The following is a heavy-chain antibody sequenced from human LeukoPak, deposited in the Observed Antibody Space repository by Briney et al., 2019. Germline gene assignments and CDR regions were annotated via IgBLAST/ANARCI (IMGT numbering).Heavy chain of an antibody. D-gene: IGHD2-21*02. V-gene: IGHV4-59*08. CDR1: GGSISRYD. CDR3: ASGGDFAFDI. CDR2: IYYRGST. Sequence: SETLSLTCTVSGGSISRYDLSWIRQPPGKGLEWIGDIYYRGSTNYNPSLKGRVTISVDTSKNQFSLKLSSVNAADTAVYYCASGGDFAFDIWGQGTMVTVSS. J-gene: IGHJ3*02.